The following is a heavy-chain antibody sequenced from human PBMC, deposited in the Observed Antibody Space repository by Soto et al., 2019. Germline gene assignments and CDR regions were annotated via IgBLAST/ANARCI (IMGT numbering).Heavy chain of an antibody. CDR2: IWDDGRRK. V-gene: IGHV3-33*01. CDR3: ATWQGSLNFHY. Sequence: PGGSLRLSCAASGFTFSLYGMHWVRHAPGKGLEWVAAIWDDGRRKDYADSVKDRLFISRDNSKNTLYLQLDSLRPEDTAVYYCATWQGSLNFHYWGQGTLVTVSS. CDR1: GFTFSLYG. J-gene: IGHJ4*02.